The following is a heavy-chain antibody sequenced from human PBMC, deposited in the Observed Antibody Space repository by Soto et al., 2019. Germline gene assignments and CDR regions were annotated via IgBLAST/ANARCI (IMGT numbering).Heavy chain of an antibody. V-gene: IGHV4-34*01. Sequence: SETLSLTSAVYGGSFSGYYWSWIRQPPGKGLEWIGEINHSGSTNYNPSLKSRVTISVDTSKNQFSLKLSSVTAADTAVYYCARGLRHSSSSGNWFDPWGQGTLVTVSS. J-gene: IGHJ5*02. CDR1: GGSFSGYY. CDR3: ARGLRHSSSSGNWFDP. D-gene: IGHD6-6*01. CDR2: INHSGST.